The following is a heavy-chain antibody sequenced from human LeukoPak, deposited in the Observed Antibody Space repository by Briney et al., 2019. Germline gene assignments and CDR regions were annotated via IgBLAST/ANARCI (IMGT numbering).Heavy chain of an antibody. J-gene: IGHJ4*02. D-gene: IGHD4-23*01. Sequence: SQSLSLTSTVSGGSPSGGGYSSSWVRPHPGKCLGWIGGISYSGSAYYDPSLNSRVTISVDTSKNQFSLKLSSVTAADTAVYYCARVVYGGTGSRPPFDYWGQGTLVTVSS. CDR3: ARVVYGGTGSRPPFDY. CDR2: ISYSGSA. CDR1: GGSPSGGGYS. V-gene: IGHV4-31*03.